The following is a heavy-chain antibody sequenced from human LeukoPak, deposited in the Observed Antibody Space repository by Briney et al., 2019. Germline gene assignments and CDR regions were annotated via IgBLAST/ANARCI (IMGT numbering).Heavy chain of an antibody. Sequence: PSETLSLTCTVSGGSISNYYWSWIRQPPGKGLEWLGYSYYSASTNYNPSLKSRVTISVETSKNQFTLKVSSVTAADTAVYYCARWSGWSTYGMDVWGQGTTVTVSS. CDR1: GGSISNYY. D-gene: IGHD6-19*01. CDR3: ARWSGWSTYGMDV. J-gene: IGHJ6*02. V-gene: IGHV4-59*01. CDR2: SYYSAST.